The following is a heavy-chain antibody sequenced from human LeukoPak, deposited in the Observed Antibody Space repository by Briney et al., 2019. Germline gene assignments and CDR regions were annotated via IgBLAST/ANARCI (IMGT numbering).Heavy chain of an antibody. V-gene: IGHV4-61*02. CDR1: GGSISSGGYY. CDR2: IYTSGTT. J-gene: IGHJ4*02. D-gene: IGHD2-21*02. Sequence: SETLSLTCTVSGGSISSGGYYWSWIRQPAGKGLEWIGRIYTSGTTNYNPSLKSRVTISRDTSKNQVSLKLSSVTAADTAVYYCAREGDGFDYWGQGTLVTVSS. CDR3: AREGDGFDY.